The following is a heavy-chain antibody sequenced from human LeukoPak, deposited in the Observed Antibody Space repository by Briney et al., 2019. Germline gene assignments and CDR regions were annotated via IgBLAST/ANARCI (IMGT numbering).Heavy chain of an antibody. Sequence: GGSLRLSCAASGFTFSGYAMSWVRQAPGKGLEWVSTISDSGGSTYYADSLKGRFTISRDNYENTLYLQMNSLRAEDTAVYYCAKVDYYDSSGNYPNWFDPWGQGTLVTVSS. J-gene: IGHJ5*02. V-gene: IGHV3-23*01. CDR3: AKVDYYDSSGNYPNWFDP. D-gene: IGHD3-22*01. CDR2: ISDSGGST. CDR1: GFTFSGYA.